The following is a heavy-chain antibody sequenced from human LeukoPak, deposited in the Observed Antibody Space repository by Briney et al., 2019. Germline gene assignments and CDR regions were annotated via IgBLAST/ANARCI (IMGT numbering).Heavy chain of an antibody. V-gene: IGHV1-8*01. CDR3: ARVKAATLFYYYYYMDV. CDR2: MNPNGGNT. D-gene: IGHD2-15*01. Sequence: ASVKVSCKASGYTFTSYDINWVRQATGQGLEWMGWMNPNGGNTGYAQKFQGRVTMTRNTSISTAYMELSSLRSEDTAVYYCARVKAATLFYYYYYMDVWGKGTTVTISS. J-gene: IGHJ6*03. CDR1: GYTFTSYD.